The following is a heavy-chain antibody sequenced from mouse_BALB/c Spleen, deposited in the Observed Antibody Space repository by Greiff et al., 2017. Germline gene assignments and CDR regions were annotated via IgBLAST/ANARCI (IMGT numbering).Heavy chain of an antibody. Sequence: QVQLQQSGAELVRPGTSVKVSCKASGYAFTNYLIEWVKQRPGQGLEWIGVINPGSGGTNYNEKFKGKATLTADKSSSTAYMQLSSLTSDDSAVYFCARSLGRFAYWGQGTLVTVSA. CDR3: ARSLGRFAY. CDR1: GYAFTNYL. J-gene: IGHJ3*01. CDR2: INPGSGGT. V-gene: IGHV1-54*01. D-gene: IGHD4-1*01.